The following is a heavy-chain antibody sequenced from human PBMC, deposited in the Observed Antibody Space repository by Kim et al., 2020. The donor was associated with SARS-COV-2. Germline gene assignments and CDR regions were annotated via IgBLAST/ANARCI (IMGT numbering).Heavy chain of an antibody. D-gene: IGHD3-3*01. J-gene: IGHJ5*02. V-gene: IGHV3-30*18. CDR3: AKGREFLEWLLYPGVDP. Sequence: GGSLRLSCAASGFTFNSYGMHWVRQAPGKGLEWVAVISYDGINKYYGDSVKGRFTISRDNSKNTLYLQMNSLRAEDTAVYYCAKGREFLEWLLYPGVDPWGQGTLVTVSS. CDR1: GFTFNSYG. CDR2: ISYDGINK.